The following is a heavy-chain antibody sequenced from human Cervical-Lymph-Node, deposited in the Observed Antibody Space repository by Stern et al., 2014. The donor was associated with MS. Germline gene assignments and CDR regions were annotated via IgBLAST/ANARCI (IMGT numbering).Heavy chain of an antibody. V-gene: IGHV1-2*06. CDR3: ARSNYCSGGSCYYYYGMDV. D-gene: IGHD2-15*01. Sequence: VQLVESGAEVKKPGASVKVSCKASGYTFTGYYMHWVRQAPGQGLEWMGRINPNSGGTNLAQKFQGRVTMTRDTSISTAYMELSRLRSDDTAVYYCARSNYCSGGSCYYYYGMDVWGQGTTVTVSS. J-gene: IGHJ6*02. CDR1: GYTFTGYY. CDR2: INPNSGGT.